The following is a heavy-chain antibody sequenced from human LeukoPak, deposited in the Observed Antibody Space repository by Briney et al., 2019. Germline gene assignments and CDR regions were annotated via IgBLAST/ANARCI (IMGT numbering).Heavy chain of an antibody. CDR1: GGSIRSSYYY. Sequence: SETLSLTCTVSGGSIRSSYYYWGWIRQPPGKGLEWIGYIYYSGSTNYNPSLKSRVTISVDTSKNQFSLKLSSVTAADTAVYYCARDNGYYDILTGYRRLGWFDPWGQGTLVTVSS. V-gene: IGHV4-61*01. CDR2: IYYSGST. D-gene: IGHD3-9*01. J-gene: IGHJ5*02. CDR3: ARDNGYYDILTGYRRLGWFDP.